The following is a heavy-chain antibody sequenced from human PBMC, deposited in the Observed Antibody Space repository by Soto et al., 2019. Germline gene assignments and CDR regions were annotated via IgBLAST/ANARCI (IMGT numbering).Heavy chain of an antibody. J-gene: IGHJ5*02. D-gene: IGHD1-7*01. CDR1: GYSISSGYY. V-gene: IGHV4-38-2*01. CDR2: ICHSGST. Sequence: PSETLSLTCAVSGYSISSGYYWGWIRQPPGKGLEWIGSICHSGSTYYHPSLKSRVTISVDTSKNQFSLKLSSVTAADTAVYYCARVTELQLELEWFDPWGQGTLVTVSS. CDR3: ARVTELQLELEWFDP.